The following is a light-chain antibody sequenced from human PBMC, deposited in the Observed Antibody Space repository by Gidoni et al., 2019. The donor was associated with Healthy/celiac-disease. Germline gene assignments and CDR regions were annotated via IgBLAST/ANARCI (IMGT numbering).Light chain of an antibody. J-gene: IGKJ1*01. CDR3: QQRGSWPRWT. V-gene: IGKV3D-20*02. Sequence: EIVLSPSSPAMPSSSPGRTAPPCCASRHVSSSYLAWYQQKPGQAPRLLIYGASSRATGIPARFSGSGSGTDFTLTISRLEPEDFAVYYCQQRGSWPRWTFGRXTKVEIK. CDR2: GAS. CDR1: RHVSSSY.